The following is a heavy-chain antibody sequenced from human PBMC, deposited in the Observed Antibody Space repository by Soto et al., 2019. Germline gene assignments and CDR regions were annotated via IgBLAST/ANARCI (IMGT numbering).Heavy chain of an antibody. CDR1: GFTFSSYA. D-gene: IGHD6-13*01. CDR3: AKEGVAAADYYYYHMDV. V-gene: IGHV3-23*01. Sequence: EVQLLESGGGLVQPGGSLRLSCAASGFTFSSYAMSWVRQAPGKGLEWVSAISGSGGSTYYADSAKGRFTISRDNSKNTLCKKMNSVTAEDTAVYYCAKEGVAAADYYYYHMDVWGKGTTVTGSS. J-gene: IGHJ6*03. CDR2: ISGSGGST.